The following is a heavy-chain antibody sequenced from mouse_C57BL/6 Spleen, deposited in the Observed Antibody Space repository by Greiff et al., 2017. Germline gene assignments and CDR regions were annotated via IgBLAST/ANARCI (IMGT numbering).Heavy chain of an antibody. CDR3: ARGGHKGFAY. CDR2: ISSGSSTI. D-gene: IGHD3-1*01. CDR1: GFTFSDYG. V-gene: IGHV5-17*01. Sequence: DVKLVESGGGLVKPGGSLKLSCAASGFTFSDYGMHWVRQTPEQGLEWVAYISSGSSTIYYADTVKGRFTISRDHAKNTLFLQMTSLRSEDTGMYYCARGGHKGFAYWGQGTLVTVSA. J-gene: IGHJ3*01.